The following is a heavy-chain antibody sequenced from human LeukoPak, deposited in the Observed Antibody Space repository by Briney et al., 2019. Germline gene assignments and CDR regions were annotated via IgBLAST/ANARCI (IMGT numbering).Heavy chain of an antibody. CDR2: INHSGST. J-gene: IGHJ4*02. CDR1: GGSFSGYY. CDR3: ARGNLNESSGYDY. V-gene: IGHV4-34*01. D-gene: IGHD3-22*01. Sequence: PSETLSLTCAVYGGSFSGYYWSWIRQPPGKGLEWIGEINHSGSTNYNPSLKSRVTISVDTSKNQFSLKLSSVTAADTAVYYCARGNLNESSGYDYWGQGTLVTVSS.